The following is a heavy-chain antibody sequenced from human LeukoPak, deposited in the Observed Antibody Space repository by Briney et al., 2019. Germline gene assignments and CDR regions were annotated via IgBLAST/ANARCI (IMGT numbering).Heavy chain of an antibody. V-gene: IGHV5-51*01. CDR2: IYPGDSDT. Sequence: GESLKISCKVSGYSFTSFWIGWVRQMPGKSLEWMGVIYPGDSDTRYRPSFQGQVAISADKSINTAYIQWTSLKASDTAMYYCARLSRDGYTFLYWGQGTLVTVSS. J-gene: IGHJ4*02. CDR1: GYSFTSFW. CDR3: ARLSRDGYTFLY. D-gene: IGHD5-24*01.